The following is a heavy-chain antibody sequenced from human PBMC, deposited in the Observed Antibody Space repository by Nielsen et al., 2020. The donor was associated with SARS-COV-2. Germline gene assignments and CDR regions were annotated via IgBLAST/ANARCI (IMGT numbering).Heavy chain of an antibody. Sequence: GESLKISCAASGFTFSSYAMSWVRQAPGKGLEWVSTITSGGGSTYYADSVKGRFTISRDNAKNSLYLQMNSLRAEDTAVYYCARVGGLTGYYKRYFDYWGQGTLVTVSS. J-gene: IGHJ4*02. CDR2: ITSGGGST. CDR1: GFTFSSYA. CDR3: ARVGGLTGYYKRYFDY. V-gene: IGHV3-23*01. D-gene: IGHD3-9*01.